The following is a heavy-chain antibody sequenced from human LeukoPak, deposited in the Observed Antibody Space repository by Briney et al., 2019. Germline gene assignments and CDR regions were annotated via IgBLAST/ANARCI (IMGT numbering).Heavy chain of an antibody. V-gene: IGHV3-20*04. CDR3: ATDSQRRRWLPLDY. D-gene: IGHD4-23*01. Sequence: GRSLRLSCVASGFSFDEFGMSWVRQPPGKGLEWVSGINWNGGRTGYADSVKGRFTISRDNAKNSLYLQMNSLRAEDTALYYCATDSQRRRWLPLDYWGQGTLVTVSS. CDR1: GFSFDEFG. CDR2: INWNGGRT. J-gene: IGHJ4*02.